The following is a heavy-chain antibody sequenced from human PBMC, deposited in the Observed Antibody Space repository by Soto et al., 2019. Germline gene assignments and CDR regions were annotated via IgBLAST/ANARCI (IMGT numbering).Heavy chain of an antibody. V-gene: IGHV5-10-1*01. CDR2: FDPDDSNI. CDR1: VYSFTNYW. J-gene: IGHJ4*02. D-gene: IGHD3-22*01. Sequence: GESLKISCKGSVYSFTNYWFCWAHQMPGKGLELMGSFDPDDSNINYSPSFQCHVTISADKSISTAYVQWSSLRASDTAMYYCARQIYDSDTGPNFQYYFDSWAQGTPVPVSS. CDR3: ARQIYDSDTGPNFQYYFDS.